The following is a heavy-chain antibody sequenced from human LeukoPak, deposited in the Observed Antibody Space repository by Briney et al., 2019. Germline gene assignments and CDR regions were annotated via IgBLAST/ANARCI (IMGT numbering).Heavy chain of an antibody. V-gene: IGHV3-48*01. CDR1: GFTFSSYE. D-gene: IGHD3-22*01. CDR3: ASITMTPDY. CDR2: ISTSSSTI. Sequence: GGSLRLSCAASGFTFSSYEMNWVRQAPGKGLEWVSYISTSSSTIYYADSVKGRFTISRDNAKNSLYLQMNSLRAEDTAVYYCASITMTPDYWGQGTLVTVSS. J-gene: IGHJ4*02.